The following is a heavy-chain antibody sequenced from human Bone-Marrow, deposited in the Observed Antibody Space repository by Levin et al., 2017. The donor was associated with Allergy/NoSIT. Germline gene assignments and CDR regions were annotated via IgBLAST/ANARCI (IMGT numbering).Heavy chain of an antibody. CDR1: GFTFSHYA. Sequence: ETLSLTCAASGFTFSHYAMDWVRQAPGKGLEWVSAIIGSGGSTYYADSVKGRFTISRDNSKNTLYLQMNSLRAEDTAVYYCAKRDHDSSGRWGQGTLVTVSS. D-gene: IGHD3-22*01. CDR3: AKRDHDSSGR. CDR2: IIGSGGST. J-gene: IGHJ4*02. V-gene: IGHV3-23*01.